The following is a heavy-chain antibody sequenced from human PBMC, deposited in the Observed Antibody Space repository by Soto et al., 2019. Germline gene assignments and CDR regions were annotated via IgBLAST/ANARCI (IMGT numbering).Heavy chain of an antibody. J-gene: IGHJ4*02. Sequence: QVQLQESGPGLVKPSETLSLTCSVSGGSIGSYYWSWIRQPPGKGLEWIGYIYYSGSTNYNPSLKSRVTISVDTSKNQFSLKLSSVTAADTAVYYCARGGWRQIDYWGQGTLVTGSS. D-gene: IGHD3-3*01. V-gene: IGHV4-59*08. CDR3: ARGGWRQIDY. CDR2: IYYSGST. CDR1: GGSIGSYY.